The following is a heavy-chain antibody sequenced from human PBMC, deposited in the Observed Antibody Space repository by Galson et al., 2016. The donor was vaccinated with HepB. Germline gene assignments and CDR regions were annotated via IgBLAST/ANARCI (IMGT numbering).Heavy chain of an antibody. Sequence: SLRLSCAASGFTFSNYCMNWVRQAPGKGLEWVSRINNDGSSTGFADSFKGRFTISRDNAKNTLYLPMNSLRGEDTAVYYCASSVRGSGRPPGGYWGQRTLVTVS. D-gene: IGHD3-10*01. CDR1: GFTFSNYC. CDR2: INNDGSST. CDR3: ASSVRGSGRPPGGY. V-gene: IGHV3-74*01. J-gene: IGHJ4*02.